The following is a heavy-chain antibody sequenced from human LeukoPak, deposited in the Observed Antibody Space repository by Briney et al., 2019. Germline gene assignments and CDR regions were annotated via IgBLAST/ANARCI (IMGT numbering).Heavy chain of an antibody. CDR1: GYTFTSYA. Sequence: ASVKVSCKASGYTFTSYAMNWVRQAPGQGLEWMGWINTNTGNPTCAQGFTGRFVFSLDTSVSTAYLQISSLKAEDTAVYYCARSVMDFWSGYSPLLYYYYYYYMDVWGKGTTVTVSS. CDR2: INTNTGNP. J-gene: IGHJ6*03. V-gene: IGHV7-4-1*02. CDR3: ARSVMDFWSGYSPLLYYYYYYYMDV. D-gene: IGHD3-3*01.